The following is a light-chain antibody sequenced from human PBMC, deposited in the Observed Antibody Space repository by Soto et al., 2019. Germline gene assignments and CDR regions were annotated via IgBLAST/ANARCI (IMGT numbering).Light chain of an antibody. CDR1: QGIRSD. V-gene: IGKV1-17*01. J-gene: IGKJ2*01. CDR2: AAS. CDR3: LQHNDYPYT. Sequence: DIQMTQSPSSLSASVGDRVTITCRASQGIRSDLGWYQQKPGKAPKRLIYAASRLQSGVPSRSSAGGSGTEFILTISSLQPEDFATYYCLQHNDYPYTFGQGTKVDIK.